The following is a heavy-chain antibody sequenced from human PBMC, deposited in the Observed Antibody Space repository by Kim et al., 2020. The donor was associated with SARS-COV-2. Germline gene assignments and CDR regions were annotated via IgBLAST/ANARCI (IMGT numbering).Heavy chain of an antibody. CDR2: IIPILGIA. CDR1: GGTFSSYA. Sequence: SVKVSCKASGGTFSSYAISWVRQAPGQGLEWMGRIIPILGIANYAQKFQGRVTITADKSTSTAYMELSSLRSEDTAVYYCARDRGIVVVPAASRFDYWGQGTLVTVSS. CDR3: ARDRGIVVVPAASRFDY. D-gene: IGHD2-2*01. V-gene: IGHV1-69*04. J-gene: IGHJ4*02.